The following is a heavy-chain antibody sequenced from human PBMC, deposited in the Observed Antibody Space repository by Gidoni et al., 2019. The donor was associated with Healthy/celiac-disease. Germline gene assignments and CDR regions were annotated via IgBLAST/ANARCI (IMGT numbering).Heavy chain of an antibody. CDR3: AKGADSSGWDY. D-gene: IGHD3-22*01. J-gene: IGHJ4*02. CDR1: GFTLSSYA. Sequence: EVQLLESGGGLVQPGGSLRRYCAASGFTLSSYAMSWGRQAPGKGVEWVSAIRGRGGRTYYADSLKGRFTISRDNSKNTLYLQMNSLRAEDTAVYYCAKGADSSGWDYWGQGTLVTVSS. V-gene: IGHV3-23*01. CDR2: IRGRGGRT.